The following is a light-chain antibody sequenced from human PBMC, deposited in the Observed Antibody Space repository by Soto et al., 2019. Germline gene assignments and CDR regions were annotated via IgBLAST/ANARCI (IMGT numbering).Light chain of an antibody. J-gene: IGLJ1*01. V-gene: IGLV2-14*02. Sequence: QSALAQPASVSGSPGQSITISCTGTSGFVGSFSLVSWYQQHPGKAPKVMISEGHRRPSGVPDRFSGSKSGNTASLTISGLQAEDEGDYYCTSFAPGRIYVFGSGTKLTVL. CDR1: SGFVGSFSL. CDR2: EGH. CDR3: TSFAPGRIYV.